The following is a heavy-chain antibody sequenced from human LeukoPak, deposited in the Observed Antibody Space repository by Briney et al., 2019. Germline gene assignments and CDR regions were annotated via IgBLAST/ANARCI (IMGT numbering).Heavy chain of an antibody. CDR2: INPNSGGT. D-gene: IGHD6-13*01. J-gene: IGHJ1*01. CDR1: GYTFTGYY. V-gene: IGHV1-2*02. CDR3: ANGYSSSWEKYFQH. Sequence: ASVKVSCKASGYTFTGYYMHWVRQAPGQGLGWMGWINPNSGGTNYAQKFQGRVTMTRDTSISTAYMELSRLRSDDTAVYYCANGYSSSWEKYFQHWGQGTLVTVSS.